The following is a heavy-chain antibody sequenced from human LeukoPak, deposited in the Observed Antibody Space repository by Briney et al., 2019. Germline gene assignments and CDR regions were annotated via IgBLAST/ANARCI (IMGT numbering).Heavy chain of an antibody. Sequence: EASVKVSCKASGYTFTSYGISWVRQAPGQGLEWMGWISAYNGNTNYAQKLQGRVTMTTDTSTSTACMELRSLRSDDTAVYYCASFPYDSGSYSGYWGQGTLVTVSS. CDR3: ASFPYDSGSYSGY. CDR2: ISAYNGNT. CDR1: GYTFTSYG. D-gene: IGHD1-26*01. V-gene: IGHV1-18*01. J-gene: IGHJ4*02.